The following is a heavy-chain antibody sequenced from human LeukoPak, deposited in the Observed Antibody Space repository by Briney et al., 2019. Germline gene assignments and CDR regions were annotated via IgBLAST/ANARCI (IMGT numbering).Heavy chain of an antibody. CDR3: ARGQSMYY. J-gene: IGHJ4*02. CDR2: ISPHTYTT. CDR1: GYTFNSCV. Sequence: ASVTISCKASGYTFNSCVISWVRQAPGQGHEWVGWISPHTYTTKYAQKVQGRLTMTTDASTTTVYMELRSLRFDDTAVYFCARGQSMYYWGQGTPVTVSS. V-gene: IGHV1-18*01. D-gene: IGHD3-16*01.